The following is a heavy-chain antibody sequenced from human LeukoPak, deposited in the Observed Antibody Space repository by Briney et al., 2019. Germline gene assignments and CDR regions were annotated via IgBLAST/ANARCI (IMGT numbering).Heavy chain of an antibody. D-gene: IGHD2-15*01. Sequence: NPGGSLRLSCAASGFTFSSYSMNWVRQAPGKGLEWVSSISSSSSYIYYADSVKGRFTISRDNAKNSLYLQMNSLRAEDTAVYYCARPGYCSGGSCFPYWGQGTLVTVSS. J-gene: IGHJ4*02. CDR3: ARPGYCSGGSCFPY. CDR2: ISSSSSYI. CDR1: GFTFSSYS. V-gene: IGHV3-21*01.